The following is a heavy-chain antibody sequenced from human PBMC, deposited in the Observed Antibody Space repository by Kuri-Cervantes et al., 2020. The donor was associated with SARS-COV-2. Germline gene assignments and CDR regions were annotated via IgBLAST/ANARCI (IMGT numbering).Heavy chain of an antibody. J-gene: IGHJ3*01. CDR2: IIPLFGTT. D-gene: IGHD5-24*01. V-gene: IGHV1-69*06. CDR3: ARYRVGRENAFDV. CDR1: GDTVSSYS. Sequence: SVKVSCKAIGDTVSSYSISWVRQAPGQGLEWMGGIIPLFGTTGSAQTFRGRITITADKSTNTAYMELSSLTSEDTAMYFCARYRVGRENAFDVWGLGTMVTVSS.